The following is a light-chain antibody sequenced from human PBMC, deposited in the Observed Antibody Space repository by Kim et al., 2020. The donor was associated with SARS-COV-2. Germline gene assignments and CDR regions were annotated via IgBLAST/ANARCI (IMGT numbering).Light chain of an antibody. V-gene: IGLV1-40*01. CDR2: ANN. J-gene: IGLJ2*01. Sequence: RVTISCTGSSSNVGAGYVIHWYQQLPGTAPKLLIYANNNRPSGVPDRFSGSKSGTSASLAITGLQAEDEADYYCQSYDSTLTVVVFGGGTQLTVL. CDR1: SSNVGAGYV. CDR3: QSYDSTLTVVV.